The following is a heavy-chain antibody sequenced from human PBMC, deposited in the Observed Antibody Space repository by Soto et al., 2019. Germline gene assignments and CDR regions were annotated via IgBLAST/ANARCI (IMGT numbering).Heavy chain of an antibody. D-gene: IGHD2-15*01. CDR2: ISYDGSNK. J-gene: IGHJ6*02. CDR1: GFTFSSYG. V-gene: IGHV3-30*18. CDR3: AKEVVRGYYYGMDV. Sequence: QVQLVESGGGVVQPGRSLRLSCAASGFTFSSYGMHWVRQAPGKGLEWVAVISYDGSNKYYADSVKGRFTISRDNSKNTLYLQMNSLRAEGTAVYYCAKEVVRGYYYGMDVWGQGTTVTVSS.